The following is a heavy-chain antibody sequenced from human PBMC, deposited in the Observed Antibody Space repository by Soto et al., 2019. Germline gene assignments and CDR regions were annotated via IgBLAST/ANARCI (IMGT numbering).Heavy chain of an antibody. J-gene: IGHJ4*02. V-gene: IGHV5-51*01. CDR3: ATTTYFDS. CDR2: IFPGDSNT. Sequence: PGESLKISCKASGYSFTNYWIGWVRQMPGKGLEWMGIIFPGDSNTRYSPSFQGQVTISADKSINTAYLQWSSLRASGTAMYFCATTTYFDSWGQGTLVTVSS. CDR1: GYSFTNYW. D-gene: IGHD1-1*01.